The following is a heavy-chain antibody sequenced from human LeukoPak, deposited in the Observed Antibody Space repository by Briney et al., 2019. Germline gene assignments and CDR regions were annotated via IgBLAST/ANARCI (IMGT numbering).Heavy chain of an antibody. CDR2: INHSGST. D-gene: IGHD5-18*01. CDR1: GGSFSGYY. V-gene: IGHV4-34*01. CDR3: ARGYSYGNDAFDI. J-gene: IGHJ3*02. Sequence: PSETLSLTCAVYGGSFSGYYWSWIRQPPGKGLEWIGEINHSGSTNYNPSLKSRVTISVDTSKNQFSLKLSSVTAADTAVYYCARGYSYGNDAFDIRGQGTMVTVSS.